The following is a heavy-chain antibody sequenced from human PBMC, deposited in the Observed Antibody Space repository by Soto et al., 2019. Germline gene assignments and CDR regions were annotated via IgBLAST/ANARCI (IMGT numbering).Heavy chain of an antibody. J-gene: IGHJ4*02. V-gene: IGHV4-59*01. D-gene: IGHD1-7*01. Sequence: SETLSLTCTVSGGSISSYYWSWIRQPPGRGLEWIGYIYYSGSTNYNPSLKSRVTISVDTSKNQFSLKLSSVTAADTAVYYCAGSPITGTTIYDYWGQGTLVTVSS. CDR1: GGSISSYY. CDR2: IYYSGST. CDR3: AGSPITGTTIYDY.